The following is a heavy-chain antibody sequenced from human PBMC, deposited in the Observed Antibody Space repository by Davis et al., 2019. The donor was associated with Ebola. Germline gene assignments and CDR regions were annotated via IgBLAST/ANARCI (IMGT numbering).Heavy chain of an antibody. CDR1: GYTCTSYY. CDR3: ARGKTAVNYDY. J-gene: IGHJ4*02. Sequence: ASVKVSCKASGYTCTSYYMHWLRQAPGQGLEWMGIINPSGGSTSYAQKFQGRVTMTRDTSTSTVYMELSSLRSEETAVYYCARGKTAVNYDYWGQGTLVTVSS. V-gene: IGHV1-46*01. CDR2: INPSGGST. D-gene: IGHD4-17*01.